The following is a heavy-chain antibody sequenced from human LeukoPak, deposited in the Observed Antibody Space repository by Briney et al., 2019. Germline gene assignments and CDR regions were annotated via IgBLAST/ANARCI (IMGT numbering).Heavy chain of an antibody. V-gene: IGHV4-59*01. D-gene: IGHD5-12*01. Sequence: PSETLSLTCTVSGGSISSYYWSWIRQPPGKGLEWIGYIYYSGSTNYNPSLKSRVTISVDTSKNQFSLKLSSVTAADTAVYYCARSSRKVATIPAYWGQGTLVTVSS. CDR3: ARSSRKVATIPAY. CDR2: IYYSGST. J-gene: IGHJ4*02. CDR1: GGSISSYY.